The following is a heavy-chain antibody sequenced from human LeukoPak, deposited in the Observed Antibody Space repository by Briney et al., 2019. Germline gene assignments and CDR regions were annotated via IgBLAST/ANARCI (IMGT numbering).Heavy chain of an antibody. J-gene: IGHJ4*02. CDR3: ARDVTPFI. D-gene: IGHD2-15*01. Sequence: GGSLRLSCAASGFTVSNYWMTWVRQAPGKGLEWVANIKQDGSEEYYVDSVKGRFTISRDNTKNSLYLQMNSLRAEDTAVYYCARDVTPFIWGQGTLVTVSS. V-gene: IGHV3-7*03. CDR1: GFTVSNYW. CDR2: IKQDGSEE.